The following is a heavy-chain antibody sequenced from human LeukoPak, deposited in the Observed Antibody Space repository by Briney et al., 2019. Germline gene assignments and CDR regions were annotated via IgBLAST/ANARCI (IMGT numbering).Heavy chain of an antibody. CDR2: IFPSGSA. CDR3: ARRNHYFYYMDV. Sequence: SETLSFTCTVSGGSISSYYWSWIRQSPVRGLEWLGYIFPSGSAFYNPSLESRVTISLDTSENQLSLKLSSVTAADTAVYFCARRNHYFYYMDVWGQGTTVTVSS. J-gene: IGHJ6*02. D-gene: IGHD1-14*01. CDR1: GGSISSYY. V-gene: IGHV4-4*09.